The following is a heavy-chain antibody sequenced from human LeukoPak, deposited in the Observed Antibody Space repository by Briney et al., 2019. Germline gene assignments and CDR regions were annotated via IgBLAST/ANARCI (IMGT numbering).Heavy chain of an antibody. D-gene: IGHD3-9*01. Sequence: PGGSLRLSCTASGFTFDDYGMSWVRQGTGKGPEWVSGINWNGGNTGYADSVKGRFTISRDNAKNSLYLQMNSLRAEDTALYYCARESYDILTGYYNVDYWGQGTLVTVSS. V-gene: IGHV3-20*04. CDR1: GFTFDDYG. CDR3: ARESYDILTGYYNVDY. CDR2: INWNGGNT. J-gene: IGHJ4*02.